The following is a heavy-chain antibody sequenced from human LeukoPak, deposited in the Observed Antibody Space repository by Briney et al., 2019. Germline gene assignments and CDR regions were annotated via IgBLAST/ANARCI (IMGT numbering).Heavy chain of an antibody. CDR2: IYYSGST. CDR3: ARQGNYGSGRFYYYMDV. J-gene: IGHJ6*03. CDR1: GGSISSYY. Sequence: SETLSLTCTVSGGSISSYYWSWIRQPPGKGLEWIGYIYYSGSTNYNPSLKSRVTISVDTSKNQFSLKLSSVTAADTAVYYCARQGNYGSGRFYYYMDVWGKGTTVTVSS. V-gene: IGHV4-59*08. D-gene: IGHD3-10*01.